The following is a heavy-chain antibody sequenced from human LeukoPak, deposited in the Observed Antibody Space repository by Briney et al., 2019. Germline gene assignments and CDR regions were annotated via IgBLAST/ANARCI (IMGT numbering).Heavy chain of an antibody. D-gene: IGHD6-13*01. Sequence: SETLSLTCGVHGGPFSGYHWSWIRQSPEKGLEWIGEINHSGNTNYNPSLKSRVTISVDTSKNQFSLKLSSVTAADTAVYYCARIYSDSWPGNYFDYWAQGTLVTVSS. V-gene: IGHV4-34*01. CDR3: ARIYSDSWPGNYFDY. CDR2: INHSGNT. J-gene: IGHJ4*02. CDR1: GGPFSGYH.